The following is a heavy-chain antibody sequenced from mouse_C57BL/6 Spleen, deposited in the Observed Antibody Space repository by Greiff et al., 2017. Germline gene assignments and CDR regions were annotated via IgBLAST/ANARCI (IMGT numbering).Heavy chain of an antibody. CDR2: IYPSDSET. CDR3: ARGGSAGYQFAY. CDR1: GYTFTSYW. D-gene: IGHD3-2*02. V-gene: IGHV1-61*01. Sequence: QVQLQQPGAELVRPGSSVKLSCKASGYTFTSYWMDWVKQRPGQGLEWIGNIYPSDSETHYNQKFKDKATLTVDKSSSTAYMQLSSLTSEDSAVYYCARGGSAGYQFAYWGQGTLVTVSA. J-gene: IGHJ3*01.